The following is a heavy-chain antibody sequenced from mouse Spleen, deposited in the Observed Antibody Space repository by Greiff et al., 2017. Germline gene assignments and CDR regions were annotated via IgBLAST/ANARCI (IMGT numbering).Heavy chain of an antibody. J-gene: IGHJ3*01. Sequence: VQLKQSGAELVKPGASVKLSCTASGFNIKDTYMHWVKQRPEQGLEWIGRIDPANGNTKYDPKFQGKATITADTSSNTAYLQLSSLTSEDTAVYYCARPITTVVATGFAYWGQGTLVTVSA. V-gene: IGHV14-3*02. CDR3: ARPITTVVATGFAY. CDR1: GFNIKDTY. CDR2: IDPANGNT. D-gene: IGHD1-1*01.